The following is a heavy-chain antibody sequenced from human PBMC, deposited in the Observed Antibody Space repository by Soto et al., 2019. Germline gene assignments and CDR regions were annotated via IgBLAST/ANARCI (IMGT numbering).Heavy chain of an antibody. Sequence: KPSETLSLTCTVSGGSISSYYWSWIRQPPGKGLEWIGYIYYIGSTNYNPSLKSRVTISVDTSKNQFSLKLSSVTAADTAVYYCARGLRRQLLNWFDPWGQGTLVTAPQ. CDR2: IYYIGST. CDR3: ARGLRRQLLNWFDP. D-gene: IGHD2-2*01. J-gene: IGHJ5*02. CDR1: GGSISSYY. V-gene: IGHV4-59*01.